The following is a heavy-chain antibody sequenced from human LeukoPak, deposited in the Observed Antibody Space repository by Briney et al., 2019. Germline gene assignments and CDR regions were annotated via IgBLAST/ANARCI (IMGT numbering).Heavy chain of an antibody. CDR2: INHSGST. CDR3: ARRSVTHDY. CDR1: GGSFSGYY. J-gene: IGHJ4*02. Sequence: SETLSLTCAVYGGSFSGYYWSWIRQPPGKGLEWIGEINHSGSTNYDPSLKSRVTISVDTSKNQFSLKLSSVTAADTAVYYCARRSVTHDYWGQGTLVTVSS. V-gene: IGHV4-34*01. D-gene: IGHD4-23*01.